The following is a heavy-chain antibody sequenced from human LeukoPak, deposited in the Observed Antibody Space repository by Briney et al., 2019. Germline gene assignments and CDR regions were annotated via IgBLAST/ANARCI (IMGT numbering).Heavy chain of an antibody. Sequence: PGRSLRLSCAASGFTFDDYAMHWVRQAPGKGLEWVSGISWNSGSIGYADSVKGRFTISRDNAKNSLYLQMNSLSAEDTALYYCAKDEMATISLVDYWGQGTLVTVSS. CDR2: ISWNSGSI. J-gene: IGHJ4*02. CDR1: GFTFDDYA. V-gene: IGHV3-9*01. CDR3: AKDEMATISLVDY. D-gene: IGHD5-24*01.